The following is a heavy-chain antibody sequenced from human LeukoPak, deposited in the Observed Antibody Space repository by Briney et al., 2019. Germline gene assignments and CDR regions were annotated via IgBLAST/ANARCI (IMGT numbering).Heavy chain of an antibody. CDR1: GFTFSSSA. CDR2: ISSSTSII. V-gene: IGHV3-48*04. J-gene: IGHJ3*02. D-gene: IGHD2-15*01. CDR3: ARDKGYCSGGSCWSVAFDI. Sequence: SGGSLRLSCAASGFTFSSSAMNWVRQAPGRGLEWLSYISSSTSIIYYADSVKGRATISRDNAKNSLYLQMNSLRAEDTAVYYCARDKGYCSGGSCWSVAFDIWGQGTMVTVSS.